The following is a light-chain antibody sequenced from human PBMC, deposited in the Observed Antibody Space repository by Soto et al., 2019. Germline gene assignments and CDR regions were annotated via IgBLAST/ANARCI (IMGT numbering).Light chain of an antibody. CDR1: SGSIASNY. CDR3: QSYDSSNQKV. V-gene: IGLV6-57*04. CDR2: EDN. Sequence: NFMLTQPHSVSESPGKTVTISCTRSSGSIASNYVQWYQQRPGSAPTTVIYEDNQRPSWVPDRFSGSIDSSSNSASLTISGLKTEDEADYYCQSYDSSNQKVFGGGTKLTVL. J-gene: IGLJ2*01.